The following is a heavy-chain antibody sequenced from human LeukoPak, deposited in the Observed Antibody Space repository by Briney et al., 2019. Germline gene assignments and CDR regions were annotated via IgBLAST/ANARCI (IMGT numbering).Heavy chain of an antibody. CDR1: GGTFSSYA. D-gene: IGHD2-2*01. V-gene: IGHV1-69*13. CDR3: ARARSVYCSSTSCRKVDYYYYYMDV. J-gene: IGHJ6*03. Sequence: GASVKVSCKASGGTFSSYAISWVRQAPGQGLEWMGGIIPIFGTANYAQKFQGRVTITADESTSTAYMELSSLRSEDTAVYYCARARSVYCSSTSCRKVDYYYYYMDVWGKGTTVTVSS. CDR2: IIPIFGTA.